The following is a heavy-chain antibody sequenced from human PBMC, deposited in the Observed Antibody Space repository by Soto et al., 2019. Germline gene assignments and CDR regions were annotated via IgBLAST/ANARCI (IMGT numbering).Heavy chain of an antibody. J-gene: IGHJ4*01. CDR3: ARGEQLVHFDS. CDR1: GYIFPDYY. Sequence: ASVKVSCKASGYIFPDYYVHWVRQAPGEGLEWMGRINPNGGGTNYAQKFEGWVTMTTDTSISTAYMELSRLNFDETAAYYCARGEQLVHFDSWGQGTLVTVSS. V-gene: IGHV1-2*04. D-gene: IGHD6-6*01. CDR2: INPNGGGT.